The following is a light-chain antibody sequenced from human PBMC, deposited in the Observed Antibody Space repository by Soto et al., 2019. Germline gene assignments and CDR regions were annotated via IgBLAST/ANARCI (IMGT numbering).Light chain of an antibody. Sequence: QSVLAQPASVSGSPGQSITISCTGTSSDVGLYDYVSWFQQQHPGKAPKLLIYDVSNWPSGVSDRFSGSKSGNTASLTISGLRAEDEADYYCSSFSSSSTFVFGTGNKVTVL. J-gene: IGLJ1*01. CDR1: SSDVGLYDY. V-gene: IGLV2-14*03. CDR3: SSFSSSSTFV. CDR2: DVS.